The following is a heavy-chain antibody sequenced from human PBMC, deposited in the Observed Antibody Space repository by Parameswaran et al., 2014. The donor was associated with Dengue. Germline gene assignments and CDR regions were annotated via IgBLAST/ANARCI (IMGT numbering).Heavy chain of an antibody. V-gene: IGHV2-5*02. J-gene: IGHJ2*01. CDR2: IYWDDDK. CDR3: ARRLRGVGDNGSGRRYWYFDL. Sequence: WIRQPPGKALEWLALIYWDDDKRYSPSLKSRLTITKDTSKNQVVLTMTNMDPGDTATYYCARRLRGVGDNGSGRRYWYFDLWGRGTLVTVSS. D-gene: IGHD3-10*01.